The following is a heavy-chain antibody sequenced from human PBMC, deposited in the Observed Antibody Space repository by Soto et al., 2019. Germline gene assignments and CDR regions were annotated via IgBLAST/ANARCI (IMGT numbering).Heavy chain of an antibody. CDR3: ARDRYRDSSGYYRSYYYYGMDV. Sequence: QVQLVQSGAEVKKPGSSVKVSCKASGGTFSSYAISWVRQAPGQGLERMGGIIPIFGTANYAQKFQGRVTITADKSTSTAYMELSSLRSEDTAVYYCARDRYRDSSGYYRSYYYYGMDVWGQGTTVTVSS. J-gene: IGHJ6*02. D-gene: IGHD3-22*01. CDR1: GGTFSSYA. CDR2: IIPIFGTA. V-gene: IGHV1-69*06.